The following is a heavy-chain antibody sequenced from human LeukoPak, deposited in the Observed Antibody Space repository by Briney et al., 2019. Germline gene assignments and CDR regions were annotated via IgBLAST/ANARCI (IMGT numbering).Heavy chain of an antibody. D-gene: IGHD2-15*01. CDR2: INPSGGST. V-gene: IGHV1-46*01. J-gene: IGHJ5*02. CDR3: ASSSYGPNWFDP. Sequence: ASVKVSCKASGYTFTSYHMHWVRQAPGQGLEIMGIINPSGGSTTYAQKFQGRVTITTDESTSTAYMELSSLRSEDTAVYYCASSSYGPNWFDPWGQGTLVTVSS. CDR1: GYTFTSYH.